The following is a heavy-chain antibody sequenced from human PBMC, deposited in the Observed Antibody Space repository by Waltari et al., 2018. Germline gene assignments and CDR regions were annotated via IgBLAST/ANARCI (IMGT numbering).Heavy chain of an antibody. J-gene: IGHJ6*02. CDR1: GFTFSSYH. CDR2: ISSKSSYI. CDR3: ATENYYDSSGRVMDV. V-gene: IGHV3-21*01. D-gene: IGHD3-22*01. Sequence: EVQLVESGGGLVKPGGSLRLSCAASGFTFSSYHMNWVRQAPGKGLEWVSSISSKSSYIYYADSVKGRFTISRDNAKNSLYLQMNSLRAEDTAVYYCATENYYDSSGRVMDVWGQGTTVTVSS.